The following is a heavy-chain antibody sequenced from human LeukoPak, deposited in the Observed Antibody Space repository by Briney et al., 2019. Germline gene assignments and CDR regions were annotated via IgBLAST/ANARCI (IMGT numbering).Heavy chain of an antibody. V-gene: IGHV3-7*01. CDR1: GFTFSDYW. J-gene: IGHJ4*02. CDR3: ARDPGFSSFDY. Sequence: GGSLRLSCAVSGFTFSDYWVTWVRQTPGKGLEFVANINQDGSVKNYVGPVKGRFTISRDNAKNSLYLQMSSLRVDDTAIYYCARDPGFSSFDYWGQGALVTVSS. D-gene: IGHD2-2*01. CDR2: INQDGSVK.